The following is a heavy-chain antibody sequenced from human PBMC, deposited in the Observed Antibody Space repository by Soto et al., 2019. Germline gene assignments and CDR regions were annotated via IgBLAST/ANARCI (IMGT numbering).Heavy chain of an antibody. CDR1: GYTFTNYE. CDR2: INAGNGNT. J-gene: IGHJ6*02. Sequence: ASVKVSCKASGYTFTNYEMHWVRQAPGQRLEWMGWINAGNGNTKSSQKFQGRVTITRDTSASTAYMELSSLRSEDTAVYYCARCITLVRGVRSYGMDVWGQGTTVTVSS. V-gene: IGHV1-3*01. D-gene: IGHD3-10*01. CDR3: ARCITLVRGVRSYGMDV.